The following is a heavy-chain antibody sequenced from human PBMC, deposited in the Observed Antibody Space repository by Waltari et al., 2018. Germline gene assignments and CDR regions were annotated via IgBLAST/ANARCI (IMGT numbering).Heavy chain of an antibody. V-gene: IGHV1-2*06. CDR1: GYTFTDHY. CDR2: INSNSGCT. D-gene: IGHD1-26*01. CDR3: ARDFRGGSYHFDY. J-gene: IGHJ4*02. Sequence: QVQLVQSGAEVKKPGASVKVTCKASGYTFTDHYMHWVRQAPGQGLEGIGRINSNSGCTNYAHKCQGRVTMTTDPSLNTVYMELTRLISDDTAVYYCARDFRGGSYHFDYWGQGTLVTVSS.